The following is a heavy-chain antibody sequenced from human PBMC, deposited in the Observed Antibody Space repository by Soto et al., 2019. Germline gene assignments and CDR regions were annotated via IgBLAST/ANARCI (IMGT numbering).Heavy chain of an antibody. J-gene: IGHJ4*02. CDR1: GYTLTELS. D-gene: IGHD3-3*01. V-gene: IGHV1-24*01. CDR2: FDPEDGET. CDR3: ATALSKWAYYDFWSMSY. Sequence: QVQLVQSGAEVKKTGASVKVSCKVSGYTLTELSMHWVRQAPGKGLEWMGGFDPEDGETIYAQKFQGRVTMTEDTSTDTAYMELSSLRSEDTAVYYCATALSKWAYYDFWSMSYWGQGTLVTVSS.